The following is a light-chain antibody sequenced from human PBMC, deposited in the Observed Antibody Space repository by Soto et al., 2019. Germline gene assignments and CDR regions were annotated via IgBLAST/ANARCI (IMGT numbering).Light chain of an antibody. Sequence: ESVLPQSATTLSVSPGERATLSCRASQSVSRYLAWYQQKPGQAPRLLIYDTSNRATGIPARFSGSGSGTDFTLTISSLEPEDFAVYYCQQRSSWPTFGGGTKVDIK. CDR2: DTS. CDR3: QQRSSWPT. CDR1: QSVSRY. V-gene: IGKV3-11*01. J-gene: IGKJ4*01.